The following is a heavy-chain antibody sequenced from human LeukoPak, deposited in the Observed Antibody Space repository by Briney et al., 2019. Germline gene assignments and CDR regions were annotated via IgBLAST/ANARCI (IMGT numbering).Heavy chain of an antibody. J-gene: IGHJ4*02. V-gene: IGHV3-30-3*01. CDR2: ISYDGSNK. CDR1: GFTFSSYA. D-gene: IGHD2-21*02. Sequence: GSLRLSCAASGFTFSSYAMHWVRQAPGKGLEWVAVISYDGSNKYYADSVKGRFTISRDNSKNTLYLQMNSLRAEDTAVYYCARDGTRLAYCGGDCYPYFDYWGQGTLVTVSS. CDR3: ARDGTRLAYCGGDCYPYFDY.